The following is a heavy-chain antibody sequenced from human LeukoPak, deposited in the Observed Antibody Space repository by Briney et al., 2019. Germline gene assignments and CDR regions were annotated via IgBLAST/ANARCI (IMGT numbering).Heavy chain of an antibody. CDR3: ARDSMVRGVIVYGMDV. J-gene: IGHJ6*02. D-gene: IGHD3-10*01. Sequence: GGSLRLSCAASGFTVSSNYMSWVRQAPGKGLEWVSVIYSGGSTYYADSVKGRFTISRDNSKNTLYLQMNSLRAEDTAVYYCARDSMVRGVIVYGMDVWAKGPRSPSP. CDR1: GFTVSSNY. CDR2: IYSGGST. V-gene: IGHV3-66*01.